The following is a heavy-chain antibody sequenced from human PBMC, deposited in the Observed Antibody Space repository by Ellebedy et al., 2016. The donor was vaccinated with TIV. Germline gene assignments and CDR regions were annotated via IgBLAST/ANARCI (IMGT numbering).Heavy chain of an antibody. CDR3: ARRSSGGPEAGIGY. D-gene: IGHD6-19*01. CDR1: GGTFSGYY. J-gene: IGHJ4*02. CDR2: INHSGST. Sequence: SETLSLTXTVYGGTFSGYYWSWVRQFPGEGLEWIGEINHSGSTKYNPSLQSRASVSVDTSKNQFSLNLRSVTAADTAVYYCARRSSGGPEAGIGYWGQGTRVTVSS. V-gene: IGHV4-34*01.